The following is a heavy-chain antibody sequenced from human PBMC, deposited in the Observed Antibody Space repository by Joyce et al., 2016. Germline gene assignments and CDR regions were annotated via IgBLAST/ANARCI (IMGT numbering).Heavy chain of an antibody. D-gene: IGHD6-19*01. CDR2: VNYSGST. CDR1: SGLFNGFI. V-gene: IGHV4-34*01. Sequence: QVQLQQWGAGLLKPSETLSLTCAVNSGLFNGFIWTWVRQSPGKGLEWIGDVNYSGSTNYSPSLKNRVTISIDTAMKQVSLKLSSVTAASTAVYHCASSKWLAPLGHWGQGTPVTGST. CDR3: ASSKWLAPLGH. J-gene: IGHJ4*02.